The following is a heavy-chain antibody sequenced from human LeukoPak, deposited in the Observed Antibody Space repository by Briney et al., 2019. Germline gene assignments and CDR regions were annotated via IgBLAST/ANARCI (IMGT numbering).Heavy chain of an antibody. V-gene: IGHV3-21*01. Sequence: GGSLRLSCAASGFTFSSYSTNWVRQAPGKGLEWVSSISSSSSYIYYADSVKGRFTISRDNAKNSLYLQMNSLRAEDTAVYYCARGIDGSGSYTLFDYWGQGTLVTVSS. CDR3: ARGIDGSGSYTLFDY. CDR2: ISSSSSYI. D-gene: IGHD3-10*01. CDR1: GFTFSSYS. J-gene: IGHJ4*02.